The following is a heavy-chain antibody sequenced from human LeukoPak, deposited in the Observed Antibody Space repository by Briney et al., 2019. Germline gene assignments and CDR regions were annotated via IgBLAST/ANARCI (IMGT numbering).Heavy chain of an antibody. D-gene: IGHD3-3*01. J-gene: IGHJ6*03. CDR3: ARGTYYDFWSGYTPFYYYYMDV. Sequence: SETLSLTCTVSGGSISSYYWSWIRQPPGKGLEWIGYIYYSGSTNYNPSLKSRVTISVDTSKNQFSLKLSSVTAADTAVYYCARGTYYDFWSGYTPFYYYYMDVWGKGTTVTVSS. V-gene: IGHV4-59*01. CDR2: IYYSGST. CDR1: GGSISSYY.